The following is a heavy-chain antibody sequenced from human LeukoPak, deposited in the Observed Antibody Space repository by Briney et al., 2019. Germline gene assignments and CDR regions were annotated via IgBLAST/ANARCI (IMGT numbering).Heavy chain of an antibody. J-gene: IGHJ4*02. Sequence: ASVKLSCTASGYTFTSYGISWVRQAPGQGLEWMGWISAYNGNTTYAQKLQGRVTMTTDTSTSTAYMELRSLRSDDTAVYYCARLIPYSGSYYALSYFDYWGQGTLVTVSS. V-gene: IGHV1-18*01. CDR1: GYTFTSYG. CDR2: ISAYNGNT. D-gene: IGHD1-26*01. CDR3: ARLIPYSGSYYALSYFDY.